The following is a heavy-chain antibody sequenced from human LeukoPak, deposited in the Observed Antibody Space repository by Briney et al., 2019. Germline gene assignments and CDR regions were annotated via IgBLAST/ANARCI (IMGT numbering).Heavy chain of an antibody. CDR1: GGSISSYY. CDR3: ARDRGYGDPFDY. V-gene: IGHV4-59*01. CDR2: IFYSGTT. D-gene: IGHD4-17*01. Sequence: KSSETLSLTCTVSGGSISSYYWSWIRQPPGKGLEWIGYIFYSGTTNYNPSLKSRVTISVDTSKNQYSLKLSSVTAADTAVYYCARDRGYGDPFDYWGQGTLVTVSS. J-gene: IGHJ4*02.